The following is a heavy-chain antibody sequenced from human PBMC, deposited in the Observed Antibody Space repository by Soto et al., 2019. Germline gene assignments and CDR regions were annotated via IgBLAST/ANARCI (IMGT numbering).Heavy chain of an antibody. D-gene: IGHD1-26*01. CDR3: ARGGSGSYFWYFDL. Sequence: GGSLRLSCADSGFTFSRYEMNWVRQAPGKGLEWVSYISSSSSTLYYADSVKGRFTISRDNAKNSRYLQKNSLRAEDTAVYYCARGGSGSYFWYFDLWGRGTLVTVSS. CDR2: ISSSSSTL. V-gene: IGHV3-48*03. J-gene: IGHJ2*01. CDR1: GFTFSRYE.